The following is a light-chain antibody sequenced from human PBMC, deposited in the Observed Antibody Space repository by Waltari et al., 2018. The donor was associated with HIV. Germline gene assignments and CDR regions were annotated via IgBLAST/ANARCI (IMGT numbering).Light chain of an antibody. CDR1: QPIFSD. CDR3: QQYKHWPLT. J-gene: IGKJ1*01. Sequence: EVVMTQSQAPLSVSPGGRATLSCRASQPIFSDLAWYQQKPGQAPRRLIYGASTRATGVPARFSGSGSGTEFTLTISSLQSEDFAVYYCQQYKHWPLTFAQGTRVEIK. CDR2: GAS. V-gene: IGKV3-15*01.